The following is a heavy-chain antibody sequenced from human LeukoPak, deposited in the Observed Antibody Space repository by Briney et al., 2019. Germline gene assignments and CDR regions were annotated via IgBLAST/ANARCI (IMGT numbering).Heavy chain of an antibody. V-gene: IGHV4-61*02. CDR3: ARGSGYYLYYLDY. J-gene: IGHJ4*02. CDR1: GGSISSGSYY. D-gene: IGHD3-22*01. Sequence: SQTLSLTCTVSGGSISSGSYYWSWIRQPAGKGLEWIGRIHTSGSTNYNPSLKSRVTISVDTSKNQFSLKLSSVTAADTAVYYCARGSGYYLYYLDYWGQGTLVTVSS. CDR2: IHTSGST.